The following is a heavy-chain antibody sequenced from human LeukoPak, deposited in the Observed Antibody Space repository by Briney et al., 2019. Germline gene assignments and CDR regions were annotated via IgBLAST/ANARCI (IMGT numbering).Heavy chain of an antibody. CDR2: IYYSGST. J-gene: IGHJ4*02. Sequence: PSETLSLTCTVSGGSISSYYWSWIRQPPGKGLEWIGYIYYSGSTNYNPSLKSRVTISVDTSKNQFSLKLSSVTAADTAVYYCARGPPWDDFWSGYYTDWGQGTLVTVSS. CDR1: GGSISSYY. V-gene: IGHV4-59*01. D-gene: IGHD3-3*01. CDR3: ARGPPWDDFWSGYYTD.